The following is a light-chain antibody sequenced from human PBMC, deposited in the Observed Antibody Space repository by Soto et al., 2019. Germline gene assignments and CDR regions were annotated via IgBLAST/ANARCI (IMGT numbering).Light chain of an antibody. J-gene: IGKJ4*01. V-gene: IGKV3-15*01. CDR3: QPYNNQPLT. Sequence: EIVMTQSPATLSVSPGERATLSCRASQSVSSDLAWYQHKPGQAPRLLIYGASTRATGIPVRFSGSGSGTEFTLTISSLQSEDFAVYYCQPYNNQPLTFGGGTKVDIK. CDR2: GAS. CDR1: QSVSSD.